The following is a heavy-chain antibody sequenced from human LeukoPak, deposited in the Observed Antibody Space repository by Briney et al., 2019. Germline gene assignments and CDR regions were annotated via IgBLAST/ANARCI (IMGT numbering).Heavy chain of an antibody. D-gene: IGHD3-3*01. CDR3: ARGLRFLERSNWFDP. CDR2: ISAYNGNT. Sequence: SVKVSFKASGYTFTSYGISWVRQAPGQGLEWMGWISAYNGNTNYAQKLQGRVTMTTDTSTSTAYMELRSLRSDDTAVYYCARGLRFLERSNWFDPWGQGTLVTVSS. J-gene: IGHJ5*02. V-gene: IGHV1-18*01. CDR1: GYTFTSYG.